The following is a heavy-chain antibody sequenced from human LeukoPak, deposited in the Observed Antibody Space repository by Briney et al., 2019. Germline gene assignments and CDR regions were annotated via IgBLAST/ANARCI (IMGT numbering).Heavy chain of an antibody. D-gene: IGHD4-17*01. CDR1: GGSIRSSSYY. J-gene: IGHJ4*02. CDR3: ARQDRYGDYLDY. Sequence: SGPLSLTCPVSGGSIRSSSYYGGGIRQPPGKGLEWIGSIHYSGSTYYNPSLKRPVPISVDTSKNHFSLKLSSVTAADTAVYYCARQDRYGDYLDYWGQGTLVTVSS. V-gene: IGHV4-39*01. CDR2: IHYSGST.